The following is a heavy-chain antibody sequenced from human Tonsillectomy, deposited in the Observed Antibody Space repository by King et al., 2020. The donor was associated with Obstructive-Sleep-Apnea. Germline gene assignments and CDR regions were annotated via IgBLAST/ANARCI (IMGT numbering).Heavy chain of an antibody. CDR1: GFTFSTYE. J-gene: IGHJ4*02. CDR2: ISYDGSDK. V-gene: IGHV3-30*04. Sequence: VQLVESGGGVVQPGRSLRLSCAASGFTFSTYEMHWVRQAPGKGLEWVAVISYDGSDKYYADSVKGRFTISRDNSKNTLSLQMNSLTTADTAVFYCATYGDYPGSSFDYWGQGTRVTVPS. D-gene: IGHD4-17*01. CDR3: ATYGDYPGSSFDY.